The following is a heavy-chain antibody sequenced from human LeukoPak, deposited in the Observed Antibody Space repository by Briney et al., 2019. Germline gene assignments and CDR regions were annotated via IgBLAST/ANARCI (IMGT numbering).Heavy chain of an antibody. V-gene: IGHV3-30*02. J-gene: IGHJ4*02. D-gene: IGHD4-23*01. CDR3: ARDRGKDYFDS. CDR1: GLTFTSHG. CDR2: VRNDGSDT. Sequence: AGGSLRLSCTPSGLTFTSHGFHWLRQVVGKRLEWVAFVRNDGSDTYHANSVKGRFSISRDDSKNTLYLQMNSLRPEDTAIYYCARDRGKDYFDSWGQGTQVTVSS.